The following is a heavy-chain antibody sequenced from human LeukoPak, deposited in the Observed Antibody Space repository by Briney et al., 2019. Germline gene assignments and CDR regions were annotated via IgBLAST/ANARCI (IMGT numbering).Heavy chain of an antibody. Sequence: GGSLRLSCAASGFTFDDYAMHWVRQVPGKGLEWVSGIGWNGNNIGYADSVKGRFTISRDNAKNSLYLQMNSLRAEDTAVYYCAKDSSSWYLDYWGQGTLVTVSS. CDR2: IGWNGNNI. V-gene: IGHV3-9*01. CDR1: GFTFDDYA. J-gene: IGHJ4*02. CDR3: AKDSSSWYLDY. D-gene: IGHD6-13*01.